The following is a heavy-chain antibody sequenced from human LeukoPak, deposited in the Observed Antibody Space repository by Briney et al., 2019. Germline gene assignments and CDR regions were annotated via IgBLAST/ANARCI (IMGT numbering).Heavy chain of an antibody. CDR1: GGSFSGYY. CDR2: INHSGST. CDR3: ARGYRGGAMFGGVIDSHLQNYNYYYREV. V-gene: IGHV4-34*01. Sequence: PSETLSLTCAVYGGSFSGYYWSWIRQPPGKGLEWIGEINHSGSTNYNPSLKSRVTISVDTSKNQFSLKLSSVTAADTAVYYCARGYRGGAMFGGVIDSHLQNYNYYYREVWAKGPRSPSP. D-gene: IGHD3-16*01. J-gene: IGHJ6*03.